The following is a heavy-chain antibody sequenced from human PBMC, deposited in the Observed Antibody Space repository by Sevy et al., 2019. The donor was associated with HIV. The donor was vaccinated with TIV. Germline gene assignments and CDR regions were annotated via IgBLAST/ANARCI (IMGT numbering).Heavy chain of an antibody. CDR2: ISWNSGSI. V-gene: IGHV3-9*03. J-gene: IGHJ6*02. Sequence: GGSLRLSCAASGFNFDDYAMHWVRQAPGKGLEWVSGISWNSGSIGYADSVKGRFTISRDNAKKSLFLQMNSLRTEDMASYYCAKGLGLYYYYAMDVWGQGTTVTVSS. CDR1: GFNFDDYA. CDR3: AKGLGLYYYYAMDV.